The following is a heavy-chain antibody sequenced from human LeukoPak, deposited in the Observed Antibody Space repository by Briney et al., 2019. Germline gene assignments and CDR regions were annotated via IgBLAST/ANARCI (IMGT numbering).Heavy chain of an antibody. CDR1: GYTFTSYY. Sequence: ASVKVSCKASGYTFTSYYMHWVRQAPGQGLEWMGIINPSGGSTSYAQKFQGRVTMTRDTSTSTVYMELSSLRSEDTAVYYCARDQSAWVRGVITYYFDYWGQGTLVTVSS. CDR3: ARDQSAWVRGVITYYFDY. D-gene: IGHD3-10*01. J-gene: IGHJ4*02. V-gene: IGHV1-46*01. CDR2: INPSGGST.